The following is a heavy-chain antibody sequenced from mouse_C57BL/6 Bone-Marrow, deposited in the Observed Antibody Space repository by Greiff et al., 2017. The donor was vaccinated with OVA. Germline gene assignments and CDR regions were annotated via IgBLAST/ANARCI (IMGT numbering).Heavy chain of an antibody. J-gene: IGHJ4*01. V-gene: IGHV2-5*01. CDR3: TKKGPDFMDY. Sequence: VMLVESGPGLVQPSQSLSITCTASGFSLTSYGVHWVRQSPGKGLEWLGVIWRGGSTDYNAAFMSRLSTTKDNSKSQVFFKMNSLQADDAAIYCCTKKGPDFMDYWGKGTSVTVSS. CDR1: GFSLTSYG. D-gene: IGHD2-4*01. CDR2: IWRGGST.